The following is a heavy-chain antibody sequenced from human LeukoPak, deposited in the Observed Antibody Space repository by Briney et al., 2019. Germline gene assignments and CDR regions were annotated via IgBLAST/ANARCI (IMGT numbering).Heavy chain of an antibody. Sequence: PSETLSLTCTVSGGSISSYYWSWIRQPPGKGLEWIGYIYTSGSTNYNPSLKSRVTISVDTSKNQFSLKLSSVTAADTAVYYCARYRAAQREWGVVTGWFDPWGQGTLVTVSS. J-gene: IGHJ5*02. D-gene: IGHD2-21*02. CDR2: IYTSGST. V-gene: IGHV4-4*09. CDR3: ARYRAAQREWGVVTGWFDP. CDR1: GGSISSYY.